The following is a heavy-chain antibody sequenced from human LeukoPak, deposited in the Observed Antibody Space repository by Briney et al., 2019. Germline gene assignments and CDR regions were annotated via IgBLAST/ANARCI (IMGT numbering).Heavy chain of an antibody. CDR1: GFTFSSYG. Sequence: GGSLRLSCAASGFTFSSYGMPWVRQAPGKGLEWVAVIWYDGSNKYYADSVKGRFTISRDNSKNTLYLQMNSLRAEDTAVYYCARGVSSSLDGGQYFDYWGQGTLVTVSS. V-gene: IGHV3-33*01. CDR2: IWYDGSNK. CDR3: ARGVSSSLDGGQYFDY. D-gene: IGHD6-6*01. J-gene: IGHJ4*02.